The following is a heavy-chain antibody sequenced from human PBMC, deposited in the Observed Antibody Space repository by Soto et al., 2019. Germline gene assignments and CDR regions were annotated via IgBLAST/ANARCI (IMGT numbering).Heavy chain of an antibody. CDR2: IYIYSSGSI. D-gene: IGHD5-12*01. CDR3: ASEVPGGYTGIFGQ. J-gene: IGHJ4*02. CDR1: GGSISNDY. V-gene: IGHV4-4*07. Sequence: SETLSLTCTVSGGSISNDYWSWIRQPAGKGLEWIGRIYIYSSGSIKYNPSLKSRVTMSADTSKNQFSLRLRSVTAADTAVYYCASEVPGGYTGIFGQWGQGTRVTVS.